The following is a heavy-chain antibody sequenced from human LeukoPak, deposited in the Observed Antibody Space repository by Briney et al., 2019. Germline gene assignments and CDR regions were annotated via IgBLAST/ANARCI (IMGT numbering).Heavy chain of an antibody. Sequence: SETLSLTCAVYGGSFSGYYWSWIRQPPGKGLEWIGEINHSGSTNYNPSLKSRVTISVDTSKNQFSLKLSSVTAADTAVYYCASAGRFIAALRWFDPWGQGTLVTVSS. V-gene: IGHV4-34*01. CDR1: GGSFSGYY. CDR2: INHSGST. CDR3: ASAGRFIAALRWFDP. D-gene: IGHD6-6*01. J-gene: IGHJ5*02.